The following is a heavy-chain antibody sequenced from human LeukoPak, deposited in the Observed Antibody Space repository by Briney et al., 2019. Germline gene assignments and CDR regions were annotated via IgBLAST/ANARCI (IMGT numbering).Heavy chain of an antibody. V-gene: IGHV1-2*02. CDR2: INPNSGGT. D-gene: IGHD3-22*01. Sequence: ASVKVSCKASGYTFTGYYMHWVRQAPGQGLEWMGWINPNSGGTNYAQKFQGRVTMTRDTSISTAYMELSRLRSDDTAVYYCARPTYYYDSSAIVAFDIWGQGTMVTVSS. CDR3: ARPTYYYDSSAIVAFDI. J-gene: IGHJ3*02. CDR1: GYTFTGYY.